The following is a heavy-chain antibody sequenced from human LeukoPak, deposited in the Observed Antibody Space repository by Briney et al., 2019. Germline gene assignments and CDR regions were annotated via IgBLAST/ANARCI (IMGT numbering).Heavy chain of an antibody. V-gene: IGHV4-39*07. CDR2: IYYSGST. Sequence: SETLSLTCTVSGGSISSSSYYWGWIRQPPGKGLEWIGSIYYSGSTYYNPSLKSRVTISVDTSKNQFSLKLSSVTAADTAVYYCAREVPTMIVVDYDAFDIWGRGTMVTVSS. CDR3: AREVPTMIVVDYDAFDI. D-gene: IGHD3-22*01. CDR1: GGSISSSSYY. J-gene: IGHJ3*02.